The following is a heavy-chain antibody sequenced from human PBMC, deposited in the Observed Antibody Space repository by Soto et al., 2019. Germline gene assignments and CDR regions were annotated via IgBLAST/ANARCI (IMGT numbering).Heavy chain of an antibody. CDR3: ARHLYSPRVGTARPKYGMDV. D-gene: IGHD1-26*01. J-gene: IGHJ6*02. Sequence: PGESLKISCKGSGYSFTSYWIGWVRQMPGKGLEWMGIIYPGDSDTRYSPSFQGQVTISADKSISTAYLQWSSLKASDTAMYYCARHLYSPRVGTARPKYGMDVWGQGTTVTVSS. V-gene: IGHV5-51*01. CDR1: GYSFTSYW. CDR2: IYPGDSDT.